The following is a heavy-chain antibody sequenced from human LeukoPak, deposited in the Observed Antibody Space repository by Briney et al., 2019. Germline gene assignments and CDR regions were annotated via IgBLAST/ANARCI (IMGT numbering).Heavy chain of an antibody. Sequence: GESLKISCKGSGYSFTSYWIGWVRQMPGKGLEWMGIIYPGDPDTRYSPSFQGQVTISADKSISTAYLQWGSLKASDTAMYYCARLRESSWYDYWGQGTLVTVSS. CDR1: GYSFTSYW. D-gene: IGHD6-13*01. J-gene: IGHJ4*02. CDR2: IYPGDPDT. V-gene: IGHV5-51*01. CDR3: ARLRESSWYDY.